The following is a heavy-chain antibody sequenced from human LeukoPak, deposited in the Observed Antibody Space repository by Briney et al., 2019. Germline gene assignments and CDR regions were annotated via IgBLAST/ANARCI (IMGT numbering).Heavy chain of an antibody. Sequence: SETLSLTCTVSGYSISSGYYWGWIRQPPGKGLEWIGSIYHIGSTYYNPSLKSRVTISVDTSKNQFSLKLSSVTAADTAVYYCAGGIYWFDPWGQGTLVTVSS. D-gene: IGHD3-16*01. CDR3: AGGIYWFDP. CDR1: GYSISSGYY. CDR2: IYHIGST. J-gene: IGHJ5*02. V-gene: IGHV4-38-2*02.